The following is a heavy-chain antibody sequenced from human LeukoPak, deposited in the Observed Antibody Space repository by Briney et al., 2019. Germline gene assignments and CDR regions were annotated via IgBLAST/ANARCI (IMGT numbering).Heavy chain of an antibody. V-gene: IGHV3-21*01. J-gene: IGHJ4*02. CDR1: GFTFSSYS. CDR2: ISSTSNYI. D-gene: IGHD5-12*01. CDR3: ARDSGYDLYYFDY. Sequence: GGSLRLSCAASGFTFSSYSMSWVRQAAGKGLEWVSSISSTSNYIYYANSVKGRFTISRDNAKNSLYLQMNSLRAEDTAVYYCARDSGYDLYYFDYWGQGTLVTVSS.